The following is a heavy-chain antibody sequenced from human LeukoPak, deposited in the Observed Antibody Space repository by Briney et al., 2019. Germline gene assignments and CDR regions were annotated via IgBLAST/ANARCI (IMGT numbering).Heavy chain of an antibody. Sequence: PGGSLRLSCAASGFTFSDYYMSWIRQAPGKGLEWVSYITSSGSTIYYADSVKGRFTISRDNAKNSLYLQMNSLRAEDTAVYYCARLSSGWYWDFDYWGQGTLVTVSS. CDR1: GFTFSDYY. V-gene: IGHV3-11*01. J-gene: IGHJ4*02. CDR2: ITSSGSTI. CDR3: ARLSSGWYWDFDY. D-gene: IGHD6-19*01.